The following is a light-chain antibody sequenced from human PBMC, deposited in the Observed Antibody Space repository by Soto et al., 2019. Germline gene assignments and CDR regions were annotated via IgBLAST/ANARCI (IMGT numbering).Light chain of an antibody. Sequence: QSVLTQPASVSGSPGQSITISCTGTNSDVGGYNYVSWYQQYPGKAPKLLIYEVSNRPSGVSNRFSGSKSGNTASLTISGLQAEDEADYYCSSYTSSSTYVAFGGGTQLTVL. CDR3: SSYTSSSTYVA. V-gene: IGLV2-14*01. J-gene: IGLJ2*01. CDR2: EVS. CDR1: NSDVGGYNY.